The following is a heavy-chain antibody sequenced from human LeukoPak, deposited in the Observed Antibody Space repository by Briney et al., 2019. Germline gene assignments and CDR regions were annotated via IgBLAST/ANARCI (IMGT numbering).Heavy chain of an antibody. CDR2: INHSGST. CDR3: ARGRQDSSSWSYYFDY. J-gene: IGHJ4*02. CDR1: GGSFSGYY. V-gene: IGHV4-34*01. D-gene: IGHD6-13*01. Sequence: SETLSLTCAVYGGSFSGYYWSWIRQPPGKGLEWIGEINHSGSTNYNPPLKSRVTISVDTSKNQFSLKLSSVTAADTAVYYYARGRQDSSSWSYYFDYWGQGTLVTVSS.